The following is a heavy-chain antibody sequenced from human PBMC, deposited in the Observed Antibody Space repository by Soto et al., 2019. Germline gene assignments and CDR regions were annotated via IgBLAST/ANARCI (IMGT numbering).Heavy chain of an antibody. Sequence: QVQLQESGPGLVKPSDTLSLTCAVSGDSISSRNWWSWVRQTPGKGLEYIGEIHHSGSTNYNPSLKSRVTMSVDKSKNQFSLNLNSVTAADTAIYYCARRKLEMMYVGWFDPWGQGTLVTVSS. J-gene: IGHJ5*02. CDR2: IHHSGST. D-gene: IGHD2-8*01. CDR1: GDSISSRNW. V-gene: IGHV4-4*02. CDR3: ARRKLEMMYVGWFDP.